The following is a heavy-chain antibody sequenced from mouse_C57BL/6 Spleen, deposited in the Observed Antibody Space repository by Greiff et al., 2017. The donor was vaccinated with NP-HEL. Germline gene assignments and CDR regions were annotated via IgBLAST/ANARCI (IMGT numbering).Heavy chain of an antibody. CDR2: INPSNGGT. D-gene: IGHD1-1*01. CDR1: GYTFTSYW. Sequence: QVHVKQPGTELVKPGASVKLSCKASGYTFTSYWMHWVKQRPGQGLEWIGNINPSNGGTNYNEKFKSKATLTVDKSSSTAYMQFSSLTSEDSAVYYCARGITTVVADYWGQGTTLTVSS. J-gene: IGHJ2*01. CDR3: ARGITTVVADY. V-gene: IGHV1-53*01.